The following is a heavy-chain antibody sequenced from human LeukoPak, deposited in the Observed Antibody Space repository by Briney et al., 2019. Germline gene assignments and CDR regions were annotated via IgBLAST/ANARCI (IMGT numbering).Heavy chain of an antibody. D-gene: IGHD1-26*01. J-gene: IGHJ4*02. CDR1: GFTFSSYA. CDR2: ISGSDGDT. CDR3: AKERGSYYCDY. Sequence: GGSLRLSCAASGFTFSSYAMHWVRQAPGKGLEWVSTISGSDGDTYYADSVKGRFTISRDNSKNTLYLQMNSLRAEDTAVYYCAKERGSYYCDYWGQGTLVTVSS. V-gene: IGHV3-23*01.